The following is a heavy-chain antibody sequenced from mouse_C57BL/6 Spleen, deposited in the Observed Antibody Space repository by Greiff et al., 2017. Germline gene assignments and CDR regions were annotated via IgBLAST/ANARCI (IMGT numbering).Heavy chain of an antibody. V-gene: IGHV1-64*01. J-gene: IGHJ1*03. Sequence: QVQLQQPGAELVKPGASVKLSCKASGYTFTSYWMHWVKQRPGQGLEWIGMINPNSGSTNYNEKFKSKATLTVDKSSSTAYMQLSSLTSQDSAVYSCADSVCYYCSGGYWYFAVWGTGTTVTVSS. CDR1: GYTFTSYW. CDR3: ADSVCYYCSGGYWYFAV. CDR2: INPNSGST. D-gene: IGHD1-1*01.